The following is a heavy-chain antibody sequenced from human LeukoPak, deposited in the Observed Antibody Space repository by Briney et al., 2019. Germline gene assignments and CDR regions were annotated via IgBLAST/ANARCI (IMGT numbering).Heavy chain of an antibody. J-gene: IGHJ4*02. CDR1: GFTVSSNY. CDR2: FSSGDRT. Sequence: GGSLRLSCAASGFTVSSNYMSWVRQAPGKGLEWVSLFSSGDRTYYADSVKGRFTISRDKSKNTLYLQMNSLRAEDTAVYYCARDEITVTSSIDYWGQGTLVTVSS. CDR3: ARDEITVTSSIDY. D-gene: IGHD4-17*01. V-gene: IGHV3-66*01.